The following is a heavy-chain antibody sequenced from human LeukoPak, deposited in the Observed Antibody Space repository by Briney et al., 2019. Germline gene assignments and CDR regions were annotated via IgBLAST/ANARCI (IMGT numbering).Heavy chain of an antibody. CDR2: ISSSNSTI. CDR3: AGDRLDTVYFDS. D-gene: IGHD5-18*01. CDR1: GFTFSGYN. J-gene: IGHJ4*02. Sequence: GGSLRLSCAASGFTFSGYNMNWVRQAPGKGLEWVSYISSSNSTIYYADSVKGRFTISRDKTKNSLYLQMNRLRAEDTAVYYCAGDRLDTVYFDSWGEGTLVTVSS. V-gene: IGHV3-48*01.